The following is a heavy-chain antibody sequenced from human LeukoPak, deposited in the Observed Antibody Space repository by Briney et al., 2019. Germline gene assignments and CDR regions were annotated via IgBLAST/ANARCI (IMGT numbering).Heavy chain of an antibody. J-gene: IGHJ6*03. CDR2: IYYSGST. Sequence: SETLSLTCTVSGGSISSYYWSWIRQPPGKGLEWIGYIYYSGSTNYNPSLKSRVTISVDTSKNQFSLKLSSVTAADTAVYYCARPNLGIAAAGTENYYYMDVWGKGTTVTISS. CDR1: GGSISSYY. D-gene: IGHD6-13*01. CDR3: ARPNLGIAAAGTENYYYMDV. V-gene: IGHV4-59*12.